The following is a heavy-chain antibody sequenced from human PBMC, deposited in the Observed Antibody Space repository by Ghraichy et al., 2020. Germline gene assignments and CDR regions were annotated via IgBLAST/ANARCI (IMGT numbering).Heavy chain of an antibody. D-gene: IGHD6-19*01. Sequence: LSLTCAASGFTFSTYAMNWVRQAPGKGLEWVSTISGSGDNTYYADSVKGRFTISRDNSKNTVYLQMNSLRAEDTAVYYCAKVQWLILDCFDYWGQGTLVTVSS. CDR3: AKVQWLILDCFDY. CDR2: ISGSGDNT. V-gene: IGHV3-23*01. J-gene: IGHJ4*02. CDR1: GFTFSTYA.